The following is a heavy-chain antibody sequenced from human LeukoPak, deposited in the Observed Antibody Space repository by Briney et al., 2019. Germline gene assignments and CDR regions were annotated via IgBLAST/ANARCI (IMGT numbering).Heavy chain of an antibody. CDR2: IYYSGST. J-gene: IGHJ6*02. CDR1: GGSISSYY. D-gene: IGHD6-13*01. V-gene: IGHV4-59*08. Sequence: TSEILSLTCTVSGGSISSYYWSWIRQPPGKGLEWIGYIYYSGSTNYNPSLKSRVTISVDTSKNQFSLKLSSVTAADTAVYYCARKAGIAAAGMISYYCYGMDVWGQGTPVTVSS. CDR3: ARKAGIAAAGMISYYCYGMDV.